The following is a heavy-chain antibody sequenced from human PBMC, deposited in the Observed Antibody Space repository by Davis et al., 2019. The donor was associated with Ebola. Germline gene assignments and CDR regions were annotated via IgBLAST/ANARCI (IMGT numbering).Heavy chain of an antibody. D-gene: IGHD3-3*01. CDR3: ARGIWSGYSSGWFDP. CDR2: INPNSGGT. CDR1: GYTFTSYG. J-gene: IGHJ5*02. V-gene: IGHV1-2*02. Sequence: ASVKVSCKASGYTFTSYGISWVRQAPGQGLEWMGWINPNSGGTNYAQKFQGRVTMTRDTSISTAYMELSRLRSDDTAVYYCARGIWSGYSSGWFDPWGQGTLVTVSS.